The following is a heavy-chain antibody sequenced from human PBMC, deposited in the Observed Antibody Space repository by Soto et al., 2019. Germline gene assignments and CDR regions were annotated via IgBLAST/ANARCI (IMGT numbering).Heavy chain of an antibody. V-gene: IGHV1-69*13. D-gene: IGHD3-22*01. CDR3: ARDPTWYYYDSSGTEDFQH. CDR1: GGTFSSYA. J-gene: IGHJ1*01. Sequence: SVKVSCKASGGTFSSYAISWVRQAPGQGLEWMRGIIPIFGTANYAQKFQGRVTITADESTSTAYMELSSLRSEDTAVYYCARDPTWYYYDSSGTEDFQHWGQGTLVTVSS. CDR2: IIPIFGTA.